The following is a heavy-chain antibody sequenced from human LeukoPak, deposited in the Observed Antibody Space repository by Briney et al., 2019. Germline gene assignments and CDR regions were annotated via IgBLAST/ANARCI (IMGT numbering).Heavy chain of an antibody. Sequence: GGSLRFSCAASGFTFSTFAMIWVRQPPGKGLEWVSVISVSGGSTNYADSVKGRFTISRDNSKNTLYLQMNSLRAEDTAVYYCAKNHDSISYHTDDAFDIWGPGTMVTVSS. J-gene: IGHJ3*02. CDR2: ISVSGGST. CDR3: AKNHDSISYHTDDAFDI. D-gene: IGHD3-22*01. CDR1: GFTFSTFA. V-gene: IGHV3-23*01.